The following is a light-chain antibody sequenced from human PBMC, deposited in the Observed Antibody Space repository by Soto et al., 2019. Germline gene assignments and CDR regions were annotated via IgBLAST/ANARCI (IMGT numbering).Light chain of an antibody. Sequence: EIVMTQSPATLSVSPGERVTLSCRASQSVSVDLAWYQQRPGQAPRLLIYGASTRATGIPVRFSGSGSGTEFSLTISSLQSEDFAFYYCQQYNNWIGTFGGGTKVDIK. CDR2: GAS. CDR3: QQYNNWIGT. CDR1: QSVSVD. V-gene: IGKV3-15*01. J-gene: IGKJ4*01.